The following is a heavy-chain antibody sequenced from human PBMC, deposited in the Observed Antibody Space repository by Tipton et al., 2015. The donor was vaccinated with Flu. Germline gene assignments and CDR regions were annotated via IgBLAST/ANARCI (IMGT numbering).Heavy chain of an antibody. J-gene: IGHJ4*02. CDR3: ARDPADTAMGDFDY. CDR1: GYSISSGYY. Sequence: LSCTVSGYSISSGYYWGWIRQPPGKGLEWIGSIYHSGSTYYNPSLKSRVTISVDTSKNQFSLKLSSVTAADTAVYYCARDPADTAMGDFDYWGQGTLVTVSS. CDR2: IYHSGST. D-gene: IGHD5-18*01. V-gene: IGHV4-38-2*02.